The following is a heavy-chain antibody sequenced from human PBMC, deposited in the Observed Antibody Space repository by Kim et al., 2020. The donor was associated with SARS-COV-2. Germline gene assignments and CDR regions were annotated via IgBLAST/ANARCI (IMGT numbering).Heavy chain of an antibody. V-gene: IGHV3-9*01. J-gene: IGHJ6*02. CDR1: GFTFSGYA. Sequence: GGSLRLSCAASGFTFSGYAMNWVRQAPGKGLEWVSGISWSSGSSYYAYSMKGRFTISRNTVKNSLYLQMNSLRSEYTALYYCARQRYGIDVWGQGTTDTVPS. CDR2: ISWSSGSS. D-gene: IGHD6-25*01. CDR3: ARQRYGIDV.